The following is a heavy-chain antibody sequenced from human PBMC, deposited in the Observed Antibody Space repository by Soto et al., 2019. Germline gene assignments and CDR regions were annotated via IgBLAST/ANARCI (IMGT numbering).Heavy chain of an antibody. CDR3: ASALGYCTNGVCLNDAFDI. Sequence: GGSLRLSCAASGFTVSSDYMSWVRQAPGKGLEWVSVIYSGGSTYYADSVKGRFTISRHNSKNTLYLQMNSLRAEDTAVYYCASALGYCTNGVCLNDAFDILGQGTMVTVS. J-gene: IGHJ3*02. V-gene: IGHV3-53*04. D-gene: IGHD2-8*01. CDR1: GFTVSSDY. CDR2: IYSGGST.